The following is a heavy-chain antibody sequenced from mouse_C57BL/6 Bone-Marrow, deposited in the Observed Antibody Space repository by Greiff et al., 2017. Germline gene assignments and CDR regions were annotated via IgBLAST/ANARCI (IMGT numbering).Heavy chain of an antibody. CDR2: IYPRSGNT. CDR3: ARDYYGSSYGYFDY. CDR1: GYTFTSYG. Sequence: VQVVESGAELARPGASVKLSCKASGYTFTSYGISWVKQRTGQGLEWIGEIYPRSGNTYYNEKFKGKATLTADKSSSTAYMELRSLTSEDSAVYFCARDYYGSSYGYFDYWGQGTTLTVSS. V-gene: IGHV1-81*01. J-gene: IGHJ2*01. D-gene: IGHD1-1*01.